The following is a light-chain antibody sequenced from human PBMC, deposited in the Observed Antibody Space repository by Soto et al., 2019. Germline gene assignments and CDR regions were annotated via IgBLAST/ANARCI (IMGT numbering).Light chain of an antibody. J-gene: IGKJ4*01. CDR1: QSVGSY. Sequence: EIVLTQSPATLSLSPGERATLSCRASQSVGSYLAWYQQKPGQAPRLLTYDASDSAAGIPGRFSGSGSGTDFTLTNSSLEPEDFAVFYCQQRSSWPLTFGGGTKVEIK. CDR3: QQRSSWPLT. V-gene: IGKV3-11*01. CDR2: DAS.